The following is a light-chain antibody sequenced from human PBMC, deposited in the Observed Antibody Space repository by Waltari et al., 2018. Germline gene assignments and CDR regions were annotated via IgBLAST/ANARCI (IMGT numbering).Light chain of an antibody. V-gene: IGLV3-1*01. J-gene: IGLJ1*01. CDR2: QDS. Sequence: SYELTQPPSVSVSPGQTASITCSGDTLGDKYACWYQQKPGQSPVLVIYQDSKRPSGIPERFSGSNSGNTATLTISGTQAMDEADYYCQAWDSTLCVFGTGTKVTVL. CDR1: TLGDKY. CDR3: QAWDSTLCV.